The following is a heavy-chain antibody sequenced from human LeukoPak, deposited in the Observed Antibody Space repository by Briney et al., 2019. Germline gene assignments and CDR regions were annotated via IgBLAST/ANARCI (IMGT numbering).Heavy chain of an antibody. CDR3: ARGAPAAISWGSMRIPKGVDATRYYFDY. D-gene: IGHD2-2*01. CDR2: IIPIFGTA. J-gene: IGHJ4*02. V-gene: IGHV1-69*13. CDR1: GGTFSSYA. Sequence: SVKVSCKASGGTFSSYAISWVRQAPGQGLEWMGGIIPIFGTANYAQKFQGRVTITADESTSTAYMELSSLRSEDTAVYYCARGAPAAISWGSMRIPKGVDATRYYFDYWGQGTLVTVSS.